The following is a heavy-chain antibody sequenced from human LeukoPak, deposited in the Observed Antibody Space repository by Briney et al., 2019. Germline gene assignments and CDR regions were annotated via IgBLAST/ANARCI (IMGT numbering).Heavy chain of an antibody. CDR3: ARESYEAEFDY. Sequence: SETLSLTCTVSGGSIGSHYWSWVRKPAGKGLEWIGRIYTTGSTNYNPSLKSRVTLSVDSSKNQFSLNLSSVTAADTAVYYCARESYEAEFDYWGQGTLVTVSS. J-gene: IGHJ4*02. D-gene: IGHD1-14*01. CDR2: IYTTGST. V-gene: IGHV4-4*07. CDR1: GGSIGSHY.